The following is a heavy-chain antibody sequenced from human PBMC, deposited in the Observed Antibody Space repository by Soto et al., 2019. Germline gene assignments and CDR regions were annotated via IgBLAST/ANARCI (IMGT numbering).Heavy chain of an antibody. CDR2: IVVCSGNT. CDR3: AAGDSEVDY. Sequence: SVKVSCEASGFTVTISAVEWVREASGQLLEWIGWIVVCSGNTNYAQKIQERDTITKDMSKSTAYKELSSLSSADTAGYYCAAGDSEVDYWGQGTLVTVSS. CDR1: GFTVTISA. J-gene: IGHJ4*02. V-gene: IGHV1-58*01.